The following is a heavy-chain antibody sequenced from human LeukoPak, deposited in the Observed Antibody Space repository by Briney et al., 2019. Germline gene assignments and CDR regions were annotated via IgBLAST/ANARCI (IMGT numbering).Heavy chain of an antibody. D-gene: IGHD5-12*01. CDR1: GGTFSSYA. CDR3: ARGGVVATIGIDF. CDR2: IIPIFGTA. Sequence: SVKVSCKASGGTFSSYAISWVRQAPGQGLEGLGGIIPIFGTANYAQKFQGRVTITRDESTSTAYMEVSSLRSGDTAVYFRARGGVVATIGIDFWGQGTRVSVSS. J-gene: IGHJ4*02. V-gene: IGHV1-69*05.